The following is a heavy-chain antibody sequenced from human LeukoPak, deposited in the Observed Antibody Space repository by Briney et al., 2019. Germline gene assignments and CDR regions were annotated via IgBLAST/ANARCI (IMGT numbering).Heavy chain of an antibody. J-gene: IGHJ2*01. V-gene: IGHV3-30*02. Sequence: GGSLRLSCAASGFTFSSYGMHWVRQAPGKGLEWVAFIRYDGSNKYYADSVKGRFTISRDNSKNTLYLQMNSLRAEDTAVYYCAKNYLYCSSTSCYTWYFDLWGRGTLVTVSS. CDR1: GFTFSSYG. CDR2: IRYDGSNK. CDR3: AKNYLYCSSTSCYTWYFDL. D-gene: IGHD2-2*02.